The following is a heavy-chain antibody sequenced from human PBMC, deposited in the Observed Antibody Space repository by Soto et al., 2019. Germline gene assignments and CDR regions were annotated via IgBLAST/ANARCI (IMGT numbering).Heavy chain of an antibody. Sequence: QVQLVESGGGVVQPGRSLRLSCAASGFTFSSYAMHWVRQAPGKGLEWVAVISYDGSNKYYADSVKGRFTISRDNSKNTLYLHMNSLRAEDTAVYYCARDSSAGDHHRGYYYHYYGMDVWGQGTTVTVSS. CDR2: ISYDGSNK. V-gene: IGHV3-30-3*01. CDR3: ARDSSAGDHHRGYYYHYYGMDV. CDR1: GFTFSSYA. D-gene: IGHD4-17*01. J-gene: IGHJ6*02.